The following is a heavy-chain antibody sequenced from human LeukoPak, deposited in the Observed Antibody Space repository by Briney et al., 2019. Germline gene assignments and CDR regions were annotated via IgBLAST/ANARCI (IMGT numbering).Heavy chain of an antibody. CDR3: ARDPYNGYYGDDYYYYMDV. Sequence: PGWSLRLSCAASGFTFSRHGMHWVRQAPGKGLEGVAFIRFDGTNEDYADSVKGRFTISRDNSKNTLFLHMNSLRAEDTAVYYCARDPYNGYYGDDYYYYMDVWGKGTTVTISS. CDR2: IRFDGTNE. J-gene: IGHJ6*03. D-gene: IGHD4-17*01. V-gene: IGHV3-30*02. CDR1: GFTFSRHG.